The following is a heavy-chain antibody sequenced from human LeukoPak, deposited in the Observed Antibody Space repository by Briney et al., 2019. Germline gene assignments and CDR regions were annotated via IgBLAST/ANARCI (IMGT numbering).Heavy chain of an antibody. CDR1: GYTFTSYG. Sequence: ASVKVSCKASGYTFTSYGISWVRQAPGQGLEWMGWISAYNGNTNYAKKLQGRVTMTTDTSTSTAYMELRSLRSDDTAVYYCARVLYCSGGSCYLYYFDYWGQGTLVTVSS. CDR3: ARVLYCSGGSCYLYYFDY. J-gene: IGHJ4*02. V-gene: IGHV1-18*01. CDR2: ISAYNGNT. D-gene: IGHD2-15*01.